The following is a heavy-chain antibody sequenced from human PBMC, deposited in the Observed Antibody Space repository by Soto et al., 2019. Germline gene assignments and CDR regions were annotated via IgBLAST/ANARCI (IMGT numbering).Heavy chain of an antibody. CDR1: GYTFTGYG. J-gene: IGHJ5*02. CDR3: ARDLAPPTWFDP. V-gene: IGHV1-18*01. Sequence: QVQLVQSGDEVKKPGASVKVSCKASGYTFTGYGISWLRQAPGQGLEWMGWISGYSGNTNYAQKFQGRVTMTTDTSTSTAYMELRSLRSDDTAVYYCARDLAPPTWFDPWGQGTLVTVSS. CDR2: ISGYSGNT.